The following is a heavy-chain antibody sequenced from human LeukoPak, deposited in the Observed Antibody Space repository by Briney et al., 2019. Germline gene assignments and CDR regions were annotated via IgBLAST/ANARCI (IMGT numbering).Heavy chain of an antibody. D-gene: IGHD6-19*01. CDR2: INPNSGGT. Sequence: ASVKVSCKASGHTFTDYYMHWVRQAPGQGLEWMGWINPNSGGTDYAQQFQGRVTMTRDTSISTAYMELSSLGSDDTAVYYCARDSPLPVTVAGTNFDYWGQGTLVTVSS. J-gene: IGHJ4*02. V-gene: IGHV1-2*02. CDR1: GHTFTDYY. CDR3: ARDSPLPVTVAGTNFDY.